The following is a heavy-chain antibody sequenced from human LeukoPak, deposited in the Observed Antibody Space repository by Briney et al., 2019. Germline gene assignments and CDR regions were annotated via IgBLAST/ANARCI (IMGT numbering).Heavy chain of an antibody. Sequence: ASVMVSCKASGYTFTTYGINWVRQAPGQGLEWMGWISTYDGNTINAQKLRDRVTMIRDTSTSTVYMDLRSLRSDDTAVYYCARDQPRRGPGNHDYWGQGTLVSVSS. V-gene: IGHV1-18*01. D-gene: IGHD1-26*01. CDR3: ARDQPRRGPGNHDY. CDR2: ISTYDGNT. CDR1: GYTFTTYG. J-gene: IGHJ4*02.